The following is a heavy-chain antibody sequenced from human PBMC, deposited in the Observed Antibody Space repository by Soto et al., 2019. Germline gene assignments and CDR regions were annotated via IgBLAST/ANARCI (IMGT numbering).Heavy chain of an antibody. Sequence: QVQLVQSGAEVKKPGSSVKVSCKASGGTFSSYANSWVRQAPGQGLEWMGGIIPIFGTANYAQKFQGRVTITADESTSTAYMELSSLRSEDTAVYYCASLGETVTTAYFDYWGQGTLVTVSS. D-gene: IGHD4-17*01. CDR2: IIPIFGTA. CDR1: GGTFSSYA. J-gene: IGHJ4*02. V-gene: IGHV1-69*01. CDR3: ASLGETVTTAYFDY.